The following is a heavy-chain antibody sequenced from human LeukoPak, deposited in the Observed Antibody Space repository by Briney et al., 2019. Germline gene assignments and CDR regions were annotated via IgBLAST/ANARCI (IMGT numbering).Heavy chain of an antibody. V-gene: IGHV3-15*01. CDR1: GFTFSNAW. CDR2: IKSKTDGGTT. Sequence: PGGSLRLSCAASGFTFSNAWMSWVRQAPGKGLEWVGRIKSKTDGGTTDYAAPVKGRFTISRDDSKNTLYLQMNSLKTEDTAVYYCTTSPGDSGYDLESFDYWGQGTLVTVSS. CDR3: TTSPGDSGYDLESFDY. J-gene: IGHJ4*02. D-gene: IGHD5-12*01.